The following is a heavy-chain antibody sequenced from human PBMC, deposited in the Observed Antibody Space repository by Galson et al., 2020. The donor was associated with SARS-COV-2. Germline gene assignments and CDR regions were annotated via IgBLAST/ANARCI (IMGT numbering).Heavy chain of an antibody. D-gene: IGHD5-12*01. Sequence: GGSLRLSCAASGFTFSSYGMHWVRQAPGKGLEWVAVISYDGSNKYYADSVKGRFTISRDNSKNTLYLQMNSLRAEDTAVYYCVTGWLPYYYGMDVWGQGTTVTFSS. CDR2: ISYDGSNK. CDR3: VTGWLPYYYGMDV. CDR1: GFTFSSYG. V-gene: IGHV3-30*03. J-gene: IGHJ6*02.